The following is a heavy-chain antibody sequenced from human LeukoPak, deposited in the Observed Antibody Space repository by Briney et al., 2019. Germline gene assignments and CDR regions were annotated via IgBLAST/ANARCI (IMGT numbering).Heavy chain of an antibody. V-gene: IGHV3-23*01. Sequence: GGSLRLSCAASGFTFSSYAKSWVRQAPGKRLEWVSAISGSGGSTYYADSVKGRFTISRDNSKNTLYLQMNSLRAEDTAVYYCARSSGWSVPVDYWGQGTLVTVSS. CDR3: ARSSGWSVPVDY. J-gene: IGHJ4*02. CDR1: GFTFSSYA. D-gene: IGHD6-19*01. CDR2: ISGSGGST.